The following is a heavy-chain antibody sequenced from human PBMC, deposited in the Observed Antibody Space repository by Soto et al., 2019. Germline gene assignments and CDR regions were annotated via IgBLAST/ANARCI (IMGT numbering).Heavy chain of an antibody. CDR1: GGSISSSSYY. CDR2: IYYSGST. Sequence: SETLSLTCTVSGGSISSSSYYWGWIRQPPGKGLEWIGSIYYSGSTYYNPSLKSRVTISVDTSKNQFSLKLSSVTAADTAVYYCARPPIAARPGYYFDYWGQGTLVTVSS. V-gene: IGHV4-39*01. CDR3: ARPPIAARPGYYFDY. D-gene: IGHD6-6*01. J-gene: IGHJ4*02.